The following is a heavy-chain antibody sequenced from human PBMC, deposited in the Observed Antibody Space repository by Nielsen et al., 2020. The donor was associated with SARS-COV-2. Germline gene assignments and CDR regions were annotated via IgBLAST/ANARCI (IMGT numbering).Heavy chain of an antibody. V-gene: IGHV1-2*06. CDR2: INPYSDGT. J-gene: IGHJ6*02. CDR3: ARARATIFGLVMSYGMDV. Sequence: ASVKVSCKASGYTFTDYYIHWVRQAPGQGLEWMGRINPYSDGTNYAQKFQGTVTMTRDESISTVYMELTSDDTAVYYCARARATIFGLVMSYGMDVWGQGTTVAVSS. CDR1: GYTFTDYY. D-gene: IGHD3/OR15-3a*01.